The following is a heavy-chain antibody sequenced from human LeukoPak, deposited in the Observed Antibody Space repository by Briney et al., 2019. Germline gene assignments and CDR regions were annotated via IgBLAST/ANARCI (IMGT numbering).Heavy chain of an antibody. CDR3: VRRDTGWNYFDY. D-gene: IGHD6-19*01. V-gene: IGHV4-59*08. Sequence: SETLSLTCAVSGGSINSHYWGWIRQPPGKGLQWIGDIYYTGKIDYNPSLKSRVTITLDTSKDHLSLNLTSVLAADTAIYYCVRRDTGWNYFDYWGQGILVTVSS. CDR2: IYYTGKI. CDR1: GGSINSHY. J-gene: IGHJ4*02.